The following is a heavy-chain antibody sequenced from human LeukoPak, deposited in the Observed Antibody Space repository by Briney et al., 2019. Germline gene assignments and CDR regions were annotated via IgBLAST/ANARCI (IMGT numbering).Heavy chain of an antibody. Sequence: PGGSLRLSCAASGFTFSRYWMTWVRQAPGKGLEWVANINLDGGDKYYLDSVKGRFTISRDSAKSSLYLQMSGLRTEDTAVYYCVRGWTQLLAWGQGALVTVSS. V-gene: IGHV3-7*01. CDR2: INLDGGDK. D-gene: IGHD1-1*01. CDR1: GFTFSRYW. CDR3: VRGWTQLLA. J-gene: IGHJ5*02.